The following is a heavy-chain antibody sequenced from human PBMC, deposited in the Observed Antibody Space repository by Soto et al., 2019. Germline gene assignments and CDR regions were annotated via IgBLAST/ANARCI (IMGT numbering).Heavy chain of an antibody. V-gene: IGHV3-23*01. CDR1: GFTFSSYA. J-gene: IGHJ6*02. D-gene: IGHD2-2*01. Sequence: EVKLLESGGGLVQPGGSLRLSCAASGFTFSSYAMKWVRQAPGKGLEWVSLIGESGTPTYYADSVKGRFIISRDNSGNTLFLEMYSLRAEDTAVYYCARYIPGVRYYGMDVWGQGTTVTVSS. CDR2: IGESGTPT. CDR3: ARYIPGVRYYGMDV.